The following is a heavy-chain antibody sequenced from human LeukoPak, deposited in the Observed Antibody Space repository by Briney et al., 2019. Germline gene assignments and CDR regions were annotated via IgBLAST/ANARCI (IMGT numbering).Heavy chain of an antibody. CDR3: AAQGSEYCSSTSCYYYMDV. D-gene: IGHD2-2*01. CDR2: IIPIFGTA. CDR1: GGTFSSYA. V-gene: IGHV1-69*13. Sequence: ASVKVSCKASGGTFSSYAISWVRQAPGQGLEWMGGIIPIFGTANYAQKFQGRVTITADESTSTAYMELSSLRSEDTAVYYCAAQGSEYCSSTSCYYYMDVWGKGTTVTISS. J-gene: IGHJ6*03.